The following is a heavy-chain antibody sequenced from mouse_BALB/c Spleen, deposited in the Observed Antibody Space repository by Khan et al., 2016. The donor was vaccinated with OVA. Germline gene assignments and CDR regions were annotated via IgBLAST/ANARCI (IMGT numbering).Heavy chain of an antibody. D-gene: IGHD2-14*01. J-gene: IGHJ3*01. V-gene: IGHV1-4*01. CDR1: GYTFTSYT. CDR2: INPSNGYT. CDR3: VRDGAYHRNDGWFAY. Sequence: QVQLQQSGAELARPGASVKMSCKASGYTFTSYTIHWIKLRPGQGLEWIGFINPSNGYTNYNQKFTDKATLTADKSSTNVNMQLSSLTSDESAVDNCVRDGAYHRNDGWFAYWGQGTLVTVSA.